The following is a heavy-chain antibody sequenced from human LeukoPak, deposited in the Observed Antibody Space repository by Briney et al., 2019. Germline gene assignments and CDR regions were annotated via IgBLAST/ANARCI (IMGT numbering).Heavy chain of an antibody. J-gene: IGHJ3*01. D-gene: IGHD3-10*01. V-gene: IGHV3-7*01. CDR3: ARVAGHRGGDFDL. CDR2: INQVGSEI. Sequence: GGSLRLSCEVSGFSLSSYWMSWVRQAPGMGPEWVAMINQVGSEIYYVDSVKGRFTISRDNAKSSVYLETNSLRVEDTAVYYCARVAGHRGGDFDLWGQGTMVTVSS. CDR1: GFSLSSYW.